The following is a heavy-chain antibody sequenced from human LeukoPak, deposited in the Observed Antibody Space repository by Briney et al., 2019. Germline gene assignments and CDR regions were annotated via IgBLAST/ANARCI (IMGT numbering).Heavy chain of an antibody. Sequence: ASVKVSCKASGYTFTTYGISWVRQAPGQGLEWMGWISAYNGNTNYEQKFQGRVTTTTDTSTNTAYMELRSLRSDDTAVYYCARVMDDYGGIRSWGQGTLVTVSS. V-gene: IGHV1-18*01. CDR3: ARVMDDYGGIRS. J-gene: IGHJ5*02. CDR1: GYTFTTYG. CDR2: ISAYNGNT. D-gene: IGHD4-23*01.